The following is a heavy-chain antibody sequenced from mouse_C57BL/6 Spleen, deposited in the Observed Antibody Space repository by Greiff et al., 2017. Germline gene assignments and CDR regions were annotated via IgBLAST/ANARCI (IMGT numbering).Heavy chain of an antibody. CDR2: IDPENGDT. Sequence: EVQLQQSGAELVRPGASVKLSCTASGFNIKDDYMHWVKQRPEQGLEWIGWIDPENGDTEYASKFQGKATITADTSSSTAYMELRSLTSEDSAVYYCARGPLAYWGQGTLVTVSA. J-gene: IGHJ3*01. CDR1: GFNIKDDY. V-gene: IGHV14-4*01. CDR3: ARGPLAY.